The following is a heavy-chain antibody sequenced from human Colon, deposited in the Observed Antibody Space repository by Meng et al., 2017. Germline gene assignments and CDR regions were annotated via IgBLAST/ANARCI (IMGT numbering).Heavy chain of an antibody. CDR2: IYNSGTT. J-gene: IGHJ4*02. Sequence: QVQLQESGPGRVKPSETLSLTCTVSGGSISSGGYYWSWIRQHPGKGLEWIGSIYNSGTTYYNASLQSRVIISVDTSKDQVSLKLNFVTAADTAVYYCARGLTRSRTFDYWGQGSLVTVSS. CDR3: ARGLTRSRTFDY. V-gene: IGHV4-31*03. CDR1: GGSISSGGYY. D-gene: IGHD3-9*01.